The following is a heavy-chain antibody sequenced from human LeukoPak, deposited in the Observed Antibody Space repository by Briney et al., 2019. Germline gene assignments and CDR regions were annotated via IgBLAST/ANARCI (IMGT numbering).Heavy chain of an antibody. D-gene: IGHD3-22*01. J-gene: IGHJ4*02. CDR2: INHSGST. Sequence: SETLSLTCAVYGGSFSGYYWSWIRQPPGEGLEWIGEINHSGSTNYNPSLKSRVTISVDTSTNKFSLKLSSVTAADTAVYYCARGRGYYYDSSGYYGYWGQGTLVTVSS. CDR1: GGSFSGYY. CDR3: ARGRGYYYDSSGYYGY. V-gene: IGHV4-34*01.